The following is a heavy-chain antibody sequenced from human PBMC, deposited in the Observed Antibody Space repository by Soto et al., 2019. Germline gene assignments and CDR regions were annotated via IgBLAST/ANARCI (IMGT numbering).Heavy chain of an antibody. Sequence: QVQLQESGPGLVKPSQTLSPTSTSPGGSTTMGGTTWTWIRQNPGKGLEGIGSIYYSGSTYYNPSLKGRVTISVDTSKNQFSLKLSSVTAADTAVYYCARGVLHWGQGTLVTVSS. CDR1: GGSTTMGGTT. CDR2: IYYSGST. CDR3: ARGVLH. V-gene: IGHV4-31*03. J-gene: IGHJ4*02. D-gene: IGHD3-16*01.